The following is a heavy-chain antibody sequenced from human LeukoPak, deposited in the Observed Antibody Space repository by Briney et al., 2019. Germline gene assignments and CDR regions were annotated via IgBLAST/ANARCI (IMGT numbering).Heavy chain of an antibody. J-gene: IGHJ5*02. CDR1: GFTFSSYW. D-gene: IGHD3-22*01. CDR2: IKQDGSEK. Sequence: PGGSLRLSCAASGFTFSSYWMSWVRQAPGKGLEWVANIKQDGSEKYYVDPVKGRFTISRDNAKNSLYLQMNSLRAEDTAVYYCARDGPYYYDTLNWFDPWGQGTLVTVSS. V-gene: IGHV3-7*01. CDR3: ARDGPYYYDTLNWFDP.